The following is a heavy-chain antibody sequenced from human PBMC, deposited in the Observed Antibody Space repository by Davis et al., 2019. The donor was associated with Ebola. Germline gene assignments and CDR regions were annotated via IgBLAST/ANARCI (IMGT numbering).Heavy chain of an antibody. CDR2: IYYSGST. CDR1: GGSFSGYY. CDR3: ARFDGWYFDY. J-gene: IGHJ4*02. Sequence: MPSETLSLTCAVYGGSFSGYYWNWIRQPPGKGLEWIGSIYYSGSTNYNPSLKSQITISVDTSTTQLSLKVSSVTAADSAVYYCARFDGWYFDYWGPGTLVTVSS. V-gene: IGHV4-34*11. D-gene: IGHD5-24*01.